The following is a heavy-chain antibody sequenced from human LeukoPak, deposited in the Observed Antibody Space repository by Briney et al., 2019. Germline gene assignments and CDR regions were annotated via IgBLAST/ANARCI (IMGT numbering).Heavy chain of an antibody. J-gene: IGHJ3*02. CDR2: ISGSGGST. Sequence: GGTLRLSCAASGFVFSSYGMSWVRQAPGKGLEWVLAISGSGGSTYYADSVKGRFTISRDNAKNSLYLQMNSLRAEDTAVYYCARDRSYDSDAFDIWGQGTMVTVSS. CDR3: ARDRSYDSDAFDI. CDR1: GFVFSSYG. V-gene: IGHV3-23*01. D-gene: IGHD3-22*01.